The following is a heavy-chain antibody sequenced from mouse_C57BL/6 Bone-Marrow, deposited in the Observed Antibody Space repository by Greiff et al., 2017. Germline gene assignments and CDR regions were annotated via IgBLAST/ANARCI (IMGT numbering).Heavy chain of an antibody. Sequence: EVKVVESGGDLVKPGGSLKLSCAASGFTFSSYGMSWVRQTPDKRLEWVATISSGGSYTYYPDSVKGRFTISRDNAKNTRYLQMSSLKSEDTAMYYCARLRLLRFAYWGQGTLVTVSA. J-gene: IGHJ3*01. CDR1: GFTFSSYG. D-gene: IGHD1-1*01. CDR3: ARLRLLRFAY. CDR2: ISSGGSYT. V-gene: IGHV5-6*01.